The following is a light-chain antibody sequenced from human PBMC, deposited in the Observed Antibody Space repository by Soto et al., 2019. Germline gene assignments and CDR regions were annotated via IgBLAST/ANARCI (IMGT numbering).Light chain of an antibody. CDR1: NIGSKS. Sequence: SYVVTQPPSVSVAPGKTARITCGGNNIGSKSVHWYQQKPGQAPVLVISYDSDRPSGIPERFSGSNSGNTATLTISRVEAGDEADYYCQVWESSSDLVVFGGGTKLTVL. J-gene: IGLJ2*01. CDR2: YDS. V-gene: IGLV3-21*01. CDR3: QVWESSSDLVV.